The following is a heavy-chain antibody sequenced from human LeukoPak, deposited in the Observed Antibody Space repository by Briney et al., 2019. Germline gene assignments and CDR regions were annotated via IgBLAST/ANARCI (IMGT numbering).Heavy chain of an antibody. V-gene: IGHV3-53*01. CDR1: GFTASDNY. Sequence: GGSLRLSCAASGFTASDNYMTWVRQAPGKGLEWVSSIYSAGATHYAESVKGRFTISRDNSKNTLYLRMNSLRAEDMAVYYCARIEWERLGRAFDIWGQGTMVTVSS. CDR2: IYSAGAT. CDR3: ARIEWERLGRAFDI. D-gene: IGHD1-26*01. J-gene: IGHJ3*02.